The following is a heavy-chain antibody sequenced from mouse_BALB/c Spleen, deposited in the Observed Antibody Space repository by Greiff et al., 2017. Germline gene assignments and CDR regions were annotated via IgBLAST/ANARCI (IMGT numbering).Heavy chain of an antibody. CDR1: GYTFTSYW. Sequence: VQLQQSGAELVKPGASVKMSCKASGYTFTSYWMHWVKQRPGQGLEWIGEIDPSDSYTNYNQKFKGKATLTVDKSSSTAYMQLSSLTSEDSAVYDCARRDDDDGGAMDYWGQGTSVTVSS. CDR3: ARRDDDDGGAMDY. V-gene: IGHV1-69*02. J-gene: IGHJ4*01. CDR2: IDPSDSYT. D-gene: IGHD2-4*01.